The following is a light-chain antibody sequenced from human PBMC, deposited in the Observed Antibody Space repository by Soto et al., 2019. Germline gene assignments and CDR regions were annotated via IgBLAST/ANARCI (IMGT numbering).Light chain of an antibody. CDR3: QQANSFPIT. Sequence: DIQMTQSPSSLSASVGDRVTITCRASQGIRNDLAWYQQKPGKAPNLLIYTASTLQTGVPSRFSGSGSGTHFTLTISSLQPEDFATYYCQQANSFPITFGQGTRLEIK. J-gene: IGKJ5*01. CDR1: QGIRND. CDR2: TAS. V-gene: IGKV1-12*01.